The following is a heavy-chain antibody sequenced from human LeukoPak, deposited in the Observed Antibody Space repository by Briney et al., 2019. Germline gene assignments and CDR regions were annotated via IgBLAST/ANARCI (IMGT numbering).Heavy chain of an antibody. D-gene: IGHD3-9*01. J-gene: IGHJ4*02. CDR1: GGSISSYY. Sequence: SETLSLTCTVSGGSISSYYWSWIRQPPGKGLEWIGYIYYSGSTNYNPPLKSRVTISVDTSKNQFSLKLSSVTAADTAVYYCARGIDILTGPRFDYWGQGTLVTVSS. V-gene: IGHV4-59*01. CDR2: IYYSGST. CDR3: ARGIDILTGPRFDY.